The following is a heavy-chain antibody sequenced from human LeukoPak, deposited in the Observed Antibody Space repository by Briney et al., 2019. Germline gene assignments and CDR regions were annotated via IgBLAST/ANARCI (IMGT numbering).Heavy chain of an antibody. D-gene: IGHD3-3*01. V-gene: IGHV1-69*05. J-gene: IGHJ4*02. Sequence: SVKVSCKASGGTFSSYAISWVRQAPGQGLEWMGGIIPIFGTANYAQKFQGGVTITTDESTSTAYMELSSLRSEDTAVYYCARGFGVSHRPRRTDKYYFDYWGQGTLVTASS. CDR1: GGTFSSYA. CDR3: ARGFGVSHRPRRTDKYYFDY. CDR2: IIPIFGTA.